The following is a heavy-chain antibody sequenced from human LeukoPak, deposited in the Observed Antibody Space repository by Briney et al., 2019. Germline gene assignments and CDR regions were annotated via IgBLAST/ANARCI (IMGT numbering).Heavy chain of an antibody. D-gene: IGHD2-15*01. CDR2: INHSGST. CDR1: GGSFSGYY. Sequence: SETLSLTCAVYGGSFSGYYWSWIRQPPGKGLEWIGEINHSGSTNYNPSLKSRVTISVDTSKNQFSLKLSSVTAADTAVYYCASFRALGDDCSGGSCYFYYFDYWGQGTLVTVSS. CDR3: ASFRALGDDCSGGSCYFYYFDY. V-gene: IGHV4-34*01. J-gene: IGHJ4*02.